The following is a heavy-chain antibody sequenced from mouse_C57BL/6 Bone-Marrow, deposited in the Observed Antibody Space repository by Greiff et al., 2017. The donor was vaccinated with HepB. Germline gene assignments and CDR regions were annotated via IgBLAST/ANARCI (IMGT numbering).Heavy chain of an antibody. Sequence: DVKLVESGGGLVQSGRSLRLSCATSGFTFSDFYMEWVRQAPGKGLEWIAASRNKANDYTTEYSASVKGRFIVSRDTSQSILYLQMNALRAEDTAIYYCARDAGYYVMDYWGQGTSVTVSS. CDR3: ARDAGYYVMDY. V-gene: IGHV7-1*01. CDR1: GFTFSDFY. J-gene: IGHJ4*01. CDR2: SRNKANDYTT.